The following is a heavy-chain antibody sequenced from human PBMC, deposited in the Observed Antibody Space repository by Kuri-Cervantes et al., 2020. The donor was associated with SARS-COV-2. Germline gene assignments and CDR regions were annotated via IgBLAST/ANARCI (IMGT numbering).Heavy chain of an antibody. J-gene: IGHJ3*02. CDR2: IGTAGDT. CDR1: GFTFSSYD. Sequence: GGSLRLSCAASGFTFSSYDMHCVRQATGKGLEWVSAIGTAGDTYYPGSVKGRFTISRENAKNSLYLQMNSLRAEDTAVYYCARGQVLEIVGVVAATNSDDAFDIWGQGTMVTVSS. D-gene: IGHD2-15*01. CDR3: ARGQVLEIVGVVAATNSDDAFDI. V-gene: IGHV3-13*01.